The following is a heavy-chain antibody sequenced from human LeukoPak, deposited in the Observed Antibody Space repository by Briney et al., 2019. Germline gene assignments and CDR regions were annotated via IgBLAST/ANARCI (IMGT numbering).Heavy chain of an antibody. CDR3: ARAYSSSWYDF. CDR2: ISGNSVST. Sequence: PGGSLRLTCAASGFTFSSYGMGWVRQAPGEGLGWVSGISGNSVSTYYADSVKGRFTISRDNSKNTLFLQMSSLRAEDTAVYCCARAYSSSWYDFWGQGTLVTVPS. V-gene: IGHV3-23*01. J-gene: IGHJ5*01. CDR1: GFTFSSYG. D-gene: IGHD6-13*01.